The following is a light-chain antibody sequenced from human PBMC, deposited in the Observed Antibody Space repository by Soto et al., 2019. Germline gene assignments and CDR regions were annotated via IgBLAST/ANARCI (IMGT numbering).Light chain of an antibody. CDR2: DAS. Sequence: DIQLTQSPSTLSASIGDKVTITCRASQSISDWLAWYQQKPGKAPKFLIYDASTLENGVPSRFSGSGSGTEFTLTISSLQPDDFATYYCQQYNRYSIAFGGGPKVEIK. V-gene: IGKV1-5*03. CDR1: QSISDW. CDR3: QQYNRYSIA. J-gene: IGKJ4*01.